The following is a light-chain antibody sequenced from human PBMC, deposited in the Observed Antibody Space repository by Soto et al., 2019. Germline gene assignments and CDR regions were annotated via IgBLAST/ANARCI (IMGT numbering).Light chain of an antibody. J-gene: IGKJ4*01. V-gene: IGKV1-16*02. CDR3: QQYDTYPAT. Sequence: DIQRTQSPSSLSASVGDRVTITCRASHDISNYLAWFQQKPGKPPKSLIYAASSLQSGVPSKFSGSGSGTDFTLTISSLQPEDFATYYCQQYDTYPATFGGGTKVDIK. CDR2: AAS. CDR1: HDISNY.